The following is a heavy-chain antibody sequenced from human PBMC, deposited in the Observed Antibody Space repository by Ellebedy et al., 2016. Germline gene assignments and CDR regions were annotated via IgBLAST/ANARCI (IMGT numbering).Heavy chain of an antibody. Sequence: GESLKISXAASGFTFSNAWMSWVRQAPGKGLEWVGRIKSKTDGGTTDYAAPVKGRFTISRDDSKNTLYLQMNSLKTEDTAVYYCTTEGIAAAGTLREYYYYGMDVWGQGTTVTVSS. V-gene: IGHV3-15*01. D-gene: IGHD6-13*01. CDR2: IKSKTDGGTT. CDR1: GFTFSNAW. J-gene: IGHJ6*02. CDR3: TTEGIAAAGTLREYYYYGMDV.